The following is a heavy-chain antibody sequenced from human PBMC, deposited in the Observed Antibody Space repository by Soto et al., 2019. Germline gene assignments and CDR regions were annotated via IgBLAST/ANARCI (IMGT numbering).Heavy chain of an antibody. CDR1: GGSISSGGYY. D-gene: IGHD2-15*01. V-gene: IGHV4-31*03. CDR2: IYYSGST. CDR3: ARVSWPLGHYFDY. J-gene: IGHJ4*02. Sequence: QVQLRESGPGLVKPSQTLSLTCTVSGGSISSGGYYWSWIRQHPGKGLEWIGYIYYSGSTYYNPSLKSRVTISVDTSKNQFFLKLSSVTAAVTAVYYCARVSWPLGHYFDYWGQGTLVTVSS.